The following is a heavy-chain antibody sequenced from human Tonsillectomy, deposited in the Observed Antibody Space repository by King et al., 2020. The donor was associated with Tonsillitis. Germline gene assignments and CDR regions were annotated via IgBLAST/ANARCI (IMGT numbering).Heavy chain of an antibody. CDR2: LYAEGTT. Sequence: VQLVETGGTLIQPGGSLRLSCAGSGFIVGNSFMSWVRQPPGKGPEWVSILYAEGTTYDTGSVKGRFTISRDTSKNTLFLQMNSLRAEDSAVYYCARGVGPSYIINWGQGTLVTVSS. CDR3: ARGVGPSYIIN. V-gene: IGHV3-53*02. J-gene: IGHJ4*02. D-gene: IGHD5-18*01. CDR1: GFIVGNSF.